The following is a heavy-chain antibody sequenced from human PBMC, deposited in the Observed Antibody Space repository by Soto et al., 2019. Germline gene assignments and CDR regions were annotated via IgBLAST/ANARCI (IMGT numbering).Heavy chain of an antibody. D-gene: IGHD5-18*01. V-gene: IGHV4-59*01. CDR1: AGSLSRYY. Sequence: TSETLSLTCSVSAGSLSRYYWGWVRQSPGEGLQWIAHISYTVDASYNPSLKSRVTISLDTSKNQIALRLMSVTAADTAVYYCVGSLMSRAMESFDYWGQGTLVTGLL. CDR3: VGSLMSRAMESFDY. J-gene: IGHJ4*02. CDR2: ISYTVDA.